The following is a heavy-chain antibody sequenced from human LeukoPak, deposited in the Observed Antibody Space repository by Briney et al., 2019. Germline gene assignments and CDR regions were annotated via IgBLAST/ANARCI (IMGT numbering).Heavy chain of an antibody. Sequence: GGSLGLSCAASGFTFSSYAMSWVRQAPGKGLEWVSAISGSGGSTYYADSVKGRFTISRDNSKNTLYLQMNSLRAEDTAVYYCAKDRARWLRFRDYYYYGMDVWGQGTTVTVSS. CDR2: ISGSGGST. CDR1: GFTFSSYA. J-gene: IGHJ6*02. CDR3: AKDRARWLRFRDYYYYGMDV. D-gene: IGHD5-12*01. V-gene: IGHV3-23*01.